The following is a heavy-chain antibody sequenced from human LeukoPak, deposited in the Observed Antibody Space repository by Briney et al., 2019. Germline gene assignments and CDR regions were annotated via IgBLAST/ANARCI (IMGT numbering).Heavy chain of an antibody. J-gene: IGHJ4*02. CDR1: GFTFSNYA. CDR2: ISSKGDST. D-gene: IGHD3-10*01. V-gene: IGHV3-64*01. Sequence: AGGSLRLSCAASGFTFSNYAMQWVRQAPGKGLEYVSAISSKGDSTYYANSVKGRFTISRDNSKNMLYLQMGSLRAEDMAVYYCARDGSGLSGGWRYFDYGGQGTLVTVSS. CDR3: ARDGSGLSGGWRYFDY.